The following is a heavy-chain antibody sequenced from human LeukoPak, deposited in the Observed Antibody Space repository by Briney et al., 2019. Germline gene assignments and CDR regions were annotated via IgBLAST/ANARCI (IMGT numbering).Heavy chain of an antibody. CDR1: GGSISSSSHY. CDR2: IYYSGST. D-gene: IGHD2-15*01. J-gene: IGHJ3*01. V-gene: IGHV4-39*01. Sequence: PSETLTLTCTVSGGSISSSSHYWDWIRQPPGKGLEWIGGIYYSGSTYYSPSLKSRVTISVDTSKNQFSLKLSSLTAADTAVYYCARHPAGTDAFFVWDQGTMVTVSS. CDR3: ARHPAGTDAFFV.